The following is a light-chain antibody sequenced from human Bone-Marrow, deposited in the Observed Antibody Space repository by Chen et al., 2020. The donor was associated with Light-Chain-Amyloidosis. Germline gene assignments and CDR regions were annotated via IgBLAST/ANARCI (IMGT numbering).Light chain of an antibody. CDR2: AAS. J-gene: IGKJ2*01. V-gene: IGKV3-11*01. CDR1: QRLSKF. Sequence: IVLPQSPSTLSLSDAERAALSCRTSQRLSKFLAWYQHTPGQAPRLLIYAASIRATGIPARFSGSGSGTDFTLTSNSLEPEDFAVYYCQERTNWPLYTFGQGTKLEI. CDR3: QERTNWPLYT.